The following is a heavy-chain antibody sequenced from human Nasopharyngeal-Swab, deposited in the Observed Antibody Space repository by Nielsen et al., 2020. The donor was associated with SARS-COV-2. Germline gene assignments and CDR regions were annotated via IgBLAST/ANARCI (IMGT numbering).Heavy chain of an antibody. V-gene: IGHV3-49*04. J-gene: IGHJ4*02. D-gene: IGHD5-12*01. CDR1: GFTFGDYA. CDR3: ARSDYSGYDLYFDY. Sequence: SCTASGFTFGDYAMSWVRQAPGKGLEWVGFIRSKAYGGTTEYAASVKGRFTISRDDSKSIAYLQMNSLRAEDTAVYYCARSDYSGYDLYFDYWGQGTLVTVSS. CDR2: IRSKAYGGTT.